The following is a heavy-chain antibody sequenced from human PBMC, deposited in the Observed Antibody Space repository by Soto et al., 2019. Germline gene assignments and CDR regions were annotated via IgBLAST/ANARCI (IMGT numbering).Heavy chain of an antibody. Sequence: PGGSLRLSCTASGFTFSSYSMNWVRQAPGKGLEWISYVSSHSSTVYYADSVKGRFTISRDNAGNSLYLQMNSLRDEDTAVYYCVRDGSGNLYLNWFDPWGQGTLVTVSS. CDR2: VSSHSSTV. CDR3: VRDGSGNLYLNWFDP. V-gene: IGHV3-48*02. J-gene: IGHJ5*02. CDR1: GFTFSSYS. D-gene: IGHD6-19*01.